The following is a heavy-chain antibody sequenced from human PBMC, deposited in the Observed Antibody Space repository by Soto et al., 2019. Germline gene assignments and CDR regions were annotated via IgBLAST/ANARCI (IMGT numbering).Heavy chain of an antibody. V-gene: IGHV2-5*02. CDR2: IYLDDDK. CDR1: GFSLSTSGVG. D-gene: IGHD3-16*02. Sequence: HITLKESCPTPVKPTQTLTLTCTFSGFSLSTSGVGVGWIRQPPGKALEWHALIYLDDDKRYSPSLKRMLTISADTSKNLVVLTMSSSDPVDTATYYSARRRRNDYFRASYHVRGGYFDYRGQGSMVTVSS. CDR3: ARRRRNDYFRASYHVRGGYFDY. J-gene: IGHJ4*02.